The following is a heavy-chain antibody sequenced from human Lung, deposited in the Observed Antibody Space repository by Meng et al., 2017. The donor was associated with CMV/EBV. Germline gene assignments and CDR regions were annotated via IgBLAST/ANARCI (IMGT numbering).Heavy chain of an antibody. CDR2: IYHSGGT. D-gene: IGHD6-19*01. J-gene: IGHJ4*02. CDR3: ARDPYATGWAG. Sequence: QASAPGRVNPSGTLPLPCAVSGGSISISTCWSWVRQPPGKGLEWIGEIYHSGGTNYNPSLRGRVTISLDKSKNQFSLTLRSVTAADTAVYYCARDPYATGWAGWGQGTLVTVSS. V-gene: IGHV4-4*02. CDR1: GGSISISTC.